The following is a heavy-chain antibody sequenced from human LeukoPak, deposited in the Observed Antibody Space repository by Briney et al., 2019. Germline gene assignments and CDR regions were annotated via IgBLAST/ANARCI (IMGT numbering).Heavy chain of an antibody. D-gene: IGHD3-10*01. Sequence: SETLSLTCAVYGGSFSGYYWSWIRQPPGKGLEWIGEINHSGSTNYNPSLKSRVTISVDTSKNQFSLKLSSVTAADTAVYYCAGGRRLHYDYYYYYMDVWGKGTTVTVSS. V-gene: IGHV4-34*01. CDR1: GGSFSGYY. CDR3: AGGRRLHYDYYYYYMDV. CDR2: INHSGST. J-gene: IGHJ6*03.